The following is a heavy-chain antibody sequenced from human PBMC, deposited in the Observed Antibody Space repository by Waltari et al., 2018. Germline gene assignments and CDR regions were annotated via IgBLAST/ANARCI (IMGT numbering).Heavy chain of an antibody. D-gene: IGHD6-13*01. J-gene: IGHJ6*02. CDR3: ARNTGSSSWRYYYYGMDV. CDR1: GYTFTSYA. CDR2: INAGNGNT. Sequence: QVQLVQSGAEVKKPGASVKVSCKASGYTFTSYAMHWVRQARGQRLEGMGWINAGNGNTKYSQKFQCRGTITRDTSAITAYMELSSLRSDDTALYYCARNTGSSSWRYYYYGMDVWGQGTTVTVSS. V-gene: IGHV1-3*01.